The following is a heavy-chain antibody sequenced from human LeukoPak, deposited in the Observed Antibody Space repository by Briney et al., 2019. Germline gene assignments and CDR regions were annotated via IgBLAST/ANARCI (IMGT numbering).Heavy chain of an antibody. V-gene: IGHV3-53*01. Sequence: GGSLRLSCAASGITVGNNYFSWVRQAPGKGLEWVALIYSGGGTVYADSVKGRFTISRDNAKNSLYLQMNSLRDEDTAVYYCARDWGTVTIDYWGQGTLVTVSS. CDR3: ARDWGTVTIDY. J-gene: IGHJ4*02. D-gene: IGHD4-17*01. CDR2: IYSGGGT. CDR1: GITVGNNY.